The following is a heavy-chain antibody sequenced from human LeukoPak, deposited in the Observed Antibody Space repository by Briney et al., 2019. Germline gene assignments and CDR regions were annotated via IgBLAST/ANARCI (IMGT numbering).Heavy chain of an antibody. V-gene: IGHV4-59*12. CDR1: GGSISSYY. CDR2: IYYSGRT. CDR3: ARDGNPWNLDV. Sequence: SETLSVTCTVSGGSISSYYWSWIRQSPGKALEWIGYIYYSGRTSYNPSLKSRVTMSVDTSKNQFSLQLSSVTAADTAVYYCARDGNPWNLDVWGRGTLVTVSS. J-gene: IGHJ2*01. D-gene: IGHD1-14*01.